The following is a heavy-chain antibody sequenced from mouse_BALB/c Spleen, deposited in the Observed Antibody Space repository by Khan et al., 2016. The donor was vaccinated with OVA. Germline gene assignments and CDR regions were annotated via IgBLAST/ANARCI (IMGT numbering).Heavy chain of an antibody. V-gene: IGHV3-2*02. Sequence: EVQLQESGPGLVKPSQSLSLTCTVNGYSITSNYAWNWIRQFPGNKLEWMGYISYSGSTNYNPSLKSRLSITRDTSKNQFFLLLHSVTTEDSATYYCARGNYYWYALDYWGQGTSVTVSS. D-gene: IGHD1-1*01. CDR3: ARGNYYWYALDY. CDR1: GYSITSNYA. CDR2: ISYSGST. J-gene: IGHJ4*01.